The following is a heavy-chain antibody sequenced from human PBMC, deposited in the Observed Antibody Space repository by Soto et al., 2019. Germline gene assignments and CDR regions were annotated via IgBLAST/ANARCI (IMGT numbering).Heavy chain of an antibody. CDR1: GDSISSHY. D-gene: IGHD2-2*01. CDR2: IYHSGST. V-gene: IGHV4-59*11. Sequence: PSETLSLTCSVSGDSISSHYWSWIRQPPGKGLEWIGYIYHSGSTYYNPSLKSRVTISVDRSKNQFSLKLSSVTAADTAVYYCARVPDRWGQGTLVTVSS. CDR3: ARVPDR. J-gene: IGHJ5*02.